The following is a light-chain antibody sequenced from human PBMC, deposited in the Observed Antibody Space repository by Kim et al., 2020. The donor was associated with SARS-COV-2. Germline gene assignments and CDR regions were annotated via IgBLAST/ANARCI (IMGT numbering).Light chain of an antibody. CDR1: QSITIW. CDR3: HQYKSYLLT. J-gene: IGKJ1*01. CDR2: DAS. V-gene: IGKV1-5*01. Sequence: DIQMTQSHSTLSASVGDRVTITCRASQSITIWLAWYQQKAGKAPTLLIYDASNMERGVPSRFSGSGSGTEFTLTISSLQPDDFATYFCHQYKSYLLTFGQGSKVDI.